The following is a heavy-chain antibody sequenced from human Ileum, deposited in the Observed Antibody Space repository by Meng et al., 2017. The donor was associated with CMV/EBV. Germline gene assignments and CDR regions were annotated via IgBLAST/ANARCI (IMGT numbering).Heavy chain of an antibody. CDR3: AKVFDSSGPGY. Sequence: SCAASGFILSDYYMSWIRRAPGKGLEWVSYITSSGGTKYYADSVKGRFIVPRDNAKNVLFLQMNSLRAEDTAVYYCAKVFDSSGPGYWGQGTLVTVSS. J-gene: IGHJ4*02. CDR1: GFILSDYY. D-gene: IGHD6-25*01. V-gene: IGHV3-11*01. CDR2: ITSSGGTK.